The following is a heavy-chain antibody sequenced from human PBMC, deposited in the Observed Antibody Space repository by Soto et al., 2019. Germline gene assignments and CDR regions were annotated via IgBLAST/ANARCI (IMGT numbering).Heavy chain of an antibody. CDR3: AADYYDSSGYYFGY. J-gene: IGHJ4*02. Sequence: GASVKVSCKASGYTFTGYYMHWVRQAPGQGLEWMGWINPNSGGTNYAQKFQGRVTMTRDTSISAAYMELSRLRYDDTAVYYCAADYYDSSGYYFGYWGQGTLVTVSS. V-gene: IGHV1-2*02. CDR1: GYTFTGYY. CDR2: INPNSGGT. D-gene: IGHD3-22*01.